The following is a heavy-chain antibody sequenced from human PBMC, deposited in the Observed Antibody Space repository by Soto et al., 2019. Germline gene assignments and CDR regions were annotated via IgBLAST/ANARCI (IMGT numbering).Heavy chain of an antibody. J-gene: IGHJ3*02. CDR3: ANSDSSSSLGAFDI. CDR2: ISAFNGKT. CDR1: GYTFTSYG. V-gene: IGHV1-18*01. Sequence: GASVKVSCKASGYTFTSYGISWVRQAPGQGLEWMGRISAFNGKTNYAQKFQGRVTITTDKSTSTAYMELSSLRSEDTAVYYCANSDSSSSLGAFDIWGQGTMVTVSS. D-gene: IGHD6-6*01.